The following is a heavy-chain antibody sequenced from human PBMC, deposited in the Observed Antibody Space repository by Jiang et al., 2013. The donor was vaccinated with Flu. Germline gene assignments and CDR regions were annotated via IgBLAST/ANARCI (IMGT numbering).Heavy chain of an antibody. CDR1: GGSVSSDGYY. J-gene: IGHJ6*02. CDR2: IYYTGST. CDR3: ARSSLTMIAVGGMDV. V-gene: IGHV4-61*08. D-gene: IGHD3-22*01. Sequence: PSETLSLTCSVSGGSVSSDGYYWSWIRQPPGKGLEWIGYIYYTGSTNQNPSLKSRGTISVDTSKNQFSLKLSSVTAADTAVYYCARSSLTMIAVGGMDVWGQGTTVTVSS.